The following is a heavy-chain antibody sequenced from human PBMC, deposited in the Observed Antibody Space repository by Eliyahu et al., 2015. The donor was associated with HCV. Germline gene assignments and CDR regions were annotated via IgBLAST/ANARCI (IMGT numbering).Heavy chain of an antibody. CDR2: IIPNNGGT. D-gene: IGHD1-1*01. Sequence: QVQLLQSGAEVRKPGASVKVXCLASGXTLTXXYLHWVRQAPGQGLEWMGWIIPNNGGTSYAEKFKGRVTMTGDTSINTVYMELNTLRSDDTAVYYCARGGSHGRAYYYYSMDVWGKGTTVTVSS. CDR3: ARGGSHGRAYYYYSMDV. V-gene: IGHV1-2*02. J-gene: IGHJ6*03. CDR1: GXTLTXXY.